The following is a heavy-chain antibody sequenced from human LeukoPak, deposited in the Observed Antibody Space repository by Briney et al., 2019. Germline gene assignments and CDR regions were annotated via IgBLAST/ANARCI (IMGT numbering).Heavy chain of an antibody. CDR2: IIPIFGTA. V-gene: IGHV1-69*05. Sequence: SVKVSCKASGGTFSSYAISWVRQAPGQGLEWMGGIIPIFGTANYAQRFQGRVTITTDESTSTAYMELSSLRSEDTAVYYCAGVYYDSSPVYQGGVAFDIWGQGTMVTVSS. J-gene: IGHJ3*02. CDR3: AGVYYDSSPVYQGGVAFDI. CDR1: GGTFSSYA. D-gene: IGHD3-22*01.